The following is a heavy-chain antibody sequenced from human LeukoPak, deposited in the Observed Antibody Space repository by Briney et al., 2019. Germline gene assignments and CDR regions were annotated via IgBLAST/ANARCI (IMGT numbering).Heavy chain of an antibody. CDR2: ISWNSGSI. D-gene: IGHD3-22*01. CDR3: AKGALTMIVGGFEH. CDR1: GFTFDDYA. Sequence: PGRSLRLSCAASGFTFDDYAMHWVRRTPGKGLEWVSSISWNSGSIGYADSVKGRLTISRDNAKKSLYLQMNSLRAEDMALYYCAKGALTMIVGGFEHWGQGTLVTVSS. J-gene: IGHJ4*02. V-gene: IGHV3-9*03.